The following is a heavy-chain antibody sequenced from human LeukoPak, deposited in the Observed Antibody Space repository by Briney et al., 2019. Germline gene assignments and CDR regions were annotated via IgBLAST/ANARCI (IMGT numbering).Heavy chain of an antibody. D-gene: IGHD1-26*01. J-gene: IGHJ4*02. V-gene: IGHV1-46*01. CDR3: TRLVTETGSFFDY. CDR1: GYTFTNYY. Sequence: ASVKVSCKASGYTFTNYYMHWVRRAPGQGLEWMGIINPSGGSTSYAQKFQGRVTMTRDTSTSTVYMELSSLRCEDTAVYYCTRLVTETGSFFDYWGQGTLVTVSS. CDR2: INPSGGST.